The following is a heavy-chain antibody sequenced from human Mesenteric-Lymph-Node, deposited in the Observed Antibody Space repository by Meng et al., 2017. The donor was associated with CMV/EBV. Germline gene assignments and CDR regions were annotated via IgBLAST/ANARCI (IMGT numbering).Heavy chain of an antibody. CDR1: GFTFSSYW. V-gene: IGHV3-7*01. Sequence: GESLKISCAASGFTFSSYWMSWVRQAPGKGLEWVTNIKEDGSEKYYVDSVKGRFTISRDNAKNSLYLQMNSLRAEDTAVYYCARVIRCEYSPDYWGQGTLVTVSS. J-gene: IGHJ4*02. CDR3: ARVIRCEYSPDY. CDR2: IKEDGSEK. D-gene: IGHD5-18*01.